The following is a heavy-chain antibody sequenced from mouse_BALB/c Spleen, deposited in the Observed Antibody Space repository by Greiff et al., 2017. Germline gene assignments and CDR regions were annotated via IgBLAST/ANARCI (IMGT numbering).Heavy chain of an antibody. CDR1: GFTFSSFG. D-gene: IGHD1-1*01. V-gene: IGHV5-17*02. CDR2: ISSGSSTI. CDR3: ANGSPCFAY. Sequence: EVKLVESGGGLVQPGGSRKLSCAASGFTFSSFGMHWVRQAPEKGLEWVAYISSGSSTIYYADTVKGRFTISRDNPKNTLFLQMTSLRSEDTAMYYCANGSPCFAYWGQGTLVTVSA. J-gene: IGHJ3*01.